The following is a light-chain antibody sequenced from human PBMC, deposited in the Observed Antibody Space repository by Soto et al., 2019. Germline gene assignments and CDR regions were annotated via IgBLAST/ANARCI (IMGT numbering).Light chain of an antibody. Sequence: QSVLTQPASVSGSPGQSITISCTGTSSDVGGYKFVSWYQEHPGKAPKLMIYEVSNRPSGVSNRFSGSKSGNTASLTISGLQAEDEADYYCCSYTSSSTYVFGTGTKVTV. J-gene: IGLJ1*01. CDR1: SSDVGGYKF. CDR3: CSYTSSSTYV. CDR2: EVS. V-gene: IGLV2-14*01.